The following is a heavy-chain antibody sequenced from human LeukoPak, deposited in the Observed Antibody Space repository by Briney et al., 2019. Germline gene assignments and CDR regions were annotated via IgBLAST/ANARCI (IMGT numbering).Heavy chain of an antibody. J-gene: IGHJ4*02. CDR2: IYYSGST. CDR1: GGSISSSSYY. V-gene: IGHV4-39*02. CDR3: ARETVVPAATYDY. D-gene: IGHD2-2*01. Sequence: SETLSLTCTVSGGSISSSSYYWGWIRQPPGKGLEWIGSIYYSGSTYYNPSLKSRVTISVDTSKNQFSLKLSSVTAADTAVYYCARETVVPAATYDYWGQGTLVTVSS.